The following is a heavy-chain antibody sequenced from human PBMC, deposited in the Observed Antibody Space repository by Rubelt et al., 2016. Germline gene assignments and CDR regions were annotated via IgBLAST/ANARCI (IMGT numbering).Heavy chain of an antibody. CDR3: ARQAGTTRYYFDY. CDR1: GG. D-gene: IGHD1-7*01. Sequence: QVQLQESGPGLVKPSETLSLTCTVSGGPAPGKGLEWIGSIYYSGSTNYNPSLKSRVTISVDTSKNQFSLKLSSVTAADTAVYYCARQAGTTRYYFDYWGQGTLVTVSS. J-gene: IGHJ4*02. CDR2: IYYSGST. V-gene: IGHV4-59*08.